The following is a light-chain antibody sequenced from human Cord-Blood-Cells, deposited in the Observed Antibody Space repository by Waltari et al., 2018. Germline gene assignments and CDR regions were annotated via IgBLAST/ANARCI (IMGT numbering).Light chain of an antibody. CDR1: SSDVGGYNY. V-gene: IGLV2-14*01. Sequence: QSALIQPPSVSGSPGQSITISCTGTSSDVGGYNYVSWYQQHPGTAPKLMIYDFSKRPSGVSNRFSGSKSGNTASLTISGLQAEDEADYYCSSYTSSSTYVFGTGTKVTVL. CDR3: SSYTSSSTYV. CDR2: DFS. J-gene: IGLJ1*01.